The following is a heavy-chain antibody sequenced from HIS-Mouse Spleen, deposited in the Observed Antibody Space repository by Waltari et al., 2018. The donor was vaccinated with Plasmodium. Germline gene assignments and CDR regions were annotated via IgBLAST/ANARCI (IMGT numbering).Heavy chain of an antibody. D-gene: IGHD6-6*01. CDR3: ARHKKRGQLVRGYFDY. J-gene: IGHJ4*02. CDR2: IDWDYDK. Sequence: QVTLRESGPALVKPTQTLTLTCTFSGFSLSTSGMCVSWIRQPPGKALEWLARIDWDYDKYYSKSLKTRLTISKDTSKNQVVLTMTNMDPVDTATYYCARHKKRGQLVRGYFDYWGQGTLVTVSS. CDR1: GFSLSTSGMC. V-gene: IGHV2-70*15.